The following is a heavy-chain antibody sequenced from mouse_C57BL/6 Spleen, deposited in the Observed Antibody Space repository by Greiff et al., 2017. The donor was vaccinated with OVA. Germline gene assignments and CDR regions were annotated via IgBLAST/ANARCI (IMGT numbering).Heavy chain of an antibody. CDR1: GFTFSSYA. J-gene: IGHJ2*01. Sequence: DVMLVESGEGLVKPGGSLKLSCAASGFTFSSYAMSWVRQTPEKRLEWVAYISSGGDYIYYADTVKGRFTISRDNARNTLYLQMSSLKSEDTAMYYCTRDYYGSSNYWGQGTTLTVSS. D-gene: IGHD1-1*01. V-gene: IGHV5-9-1*02. CDR3: TRDYYGSSNY. CDR2: ISSGGDYI.